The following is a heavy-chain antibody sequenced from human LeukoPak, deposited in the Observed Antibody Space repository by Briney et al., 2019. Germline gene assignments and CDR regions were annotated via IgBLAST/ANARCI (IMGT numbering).Heavy chain of an antibody. D-gene: IGHD6-19*01. CDR1: EFTFSRYA. CDR3: ARSRSGSVAGTSDY. J-gene: IGHJ4*02. CDR2: VSTDGDT. Sequence: GGALRLSCAASEFTFSRYAMSWVRQAPGKGLEWVSSVSTDGDTYYTDSVKGRFTISRDVSRNTLFLQMISLRAEDTALYYCARSRSGSVAGTSDYWGQGTLVIVSS. V-gene: IGHV3-23*01.